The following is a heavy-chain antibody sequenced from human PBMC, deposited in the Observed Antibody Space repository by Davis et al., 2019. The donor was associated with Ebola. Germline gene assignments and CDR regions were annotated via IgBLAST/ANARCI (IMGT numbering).Heavy chain of an antibody. CDR2: ISGSGGST. J-gene: IGHJ4*02. V-gene: IGHV3-23*01. Sequence: ESLKISCSASGFTFSSYAMSWVRQAPGKGLEWFSAISGSGGSTYYADSVKGRFTISRDNSKNTLYLQMNSLRDEDTAVYYCAKDIVVVPAARVYWGQGTLVTVSS. CDR3: AKDIVVVPAARVY. CDR1: GFTFSSYA. D-gene: IGHD2-2*01.